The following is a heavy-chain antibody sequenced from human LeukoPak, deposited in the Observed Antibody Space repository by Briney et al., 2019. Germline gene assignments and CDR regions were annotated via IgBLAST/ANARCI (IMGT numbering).Heavy chain of an antibody. CDR3: ASRRSMVRGVIPNDY. Sequence: PSETLSLTCTVSGGSISSSSYYWGWIRQPPGKGLEWIGSIYYSGSTYYNLSLKSRVTISVDTSKNQFSLKLSSVTAADTAVYYCASRRSMVRGVIPNDYWGQGTLVTVSS. D-gene: IGHD3-10*01. CDR1: GGSISSSSYY. J-gene: IGHJ4*02. CDR2: IYYSGST. V-gene: IGHV4-39*01.